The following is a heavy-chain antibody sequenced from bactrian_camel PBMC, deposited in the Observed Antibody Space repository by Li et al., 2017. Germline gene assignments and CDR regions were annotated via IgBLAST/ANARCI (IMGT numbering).Heavy chain of an antibody. V-gene: IGHV3S53*01. Sequence: QVQLVESGGGSVQTGGSLRLSCVVSGYTYRSFCMGWFRQAPGKEREAVATIDSDSRITYADDVKGRFTISKDNRKNILYLQMNSLTPGDTAMYYCTARYEFGLGACRGVGGLGFWGQGTQVTVS. J-gene: IGHJ6*01. CDR3: TARYEFGLGACRGVGGLGF. CDR2: IDSDSRI. D-gene: IGHD1*01. CDR1: GYTYRSFC.